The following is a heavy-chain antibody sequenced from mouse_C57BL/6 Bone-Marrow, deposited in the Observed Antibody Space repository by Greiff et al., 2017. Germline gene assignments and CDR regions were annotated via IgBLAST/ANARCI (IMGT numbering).Heavy chain of an antibody. CDR3: ARRVYYDYDAGLYYYAMDY. CDR1: GYTFTSYW. CDR2: IDPSDSYT. D-gene: IGHD2-4*01. V-gene: IGHV1-59*01. Sequence: VQLQQPGAELVRPGTSVKLSCKASGYTFTSYWMHWVKQRPGQGLEWIGVIDPSDSYTNYNPKFKGKATLTVDTSSSTAYMQLSSVTSADSAVYYCARRVYYDYDAGLYYYAMDYWGQGTSVTVSS. J-gene: IGHJ4*01.